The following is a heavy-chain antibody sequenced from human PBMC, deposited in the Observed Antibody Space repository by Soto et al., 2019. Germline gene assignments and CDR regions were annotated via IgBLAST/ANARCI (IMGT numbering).Heavy chain of an antibody. D-gene: IGHD5-12*01. CDR1: GGTFSSYA. V-gene: IGHV1-69*13. Sequence: SVKVSCKASGGTFSSYAISWVRQAPGQGLEWMGGIIPIFGTANYAQKFQGRVTITADESTSTAYMELSSLRSEDTAVYYCARGEDGYNYWYYYYGMDVWGQGTTVTVSS. J-gene: IGHJ6*02. CDR2: IIPIFGTA. CDR3: ARGEDGYNYWYYYYGMDV.